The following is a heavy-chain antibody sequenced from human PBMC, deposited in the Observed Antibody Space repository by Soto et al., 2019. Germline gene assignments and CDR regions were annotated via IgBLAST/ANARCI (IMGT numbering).Heavy chain of an antibody. CDR1: GGTFSSYA. D-gene: IGHD6-19*01. CDR3: ARRGIGSGWSWGNWFDP. CDR2: IIPIFGTA. J-gene: IGHJ5*02. Sequence: QVQLVQSGAEVKKPGSSVKVSCKASGGTFSSYAIRWVRQAPGQGLEWMGGIIPIFGTANYAQKFQGRVTITADESTSTAYMELSSLRSEDTAVYYCARRGIGSGWSWGNWFDPWGQGTLVTVSS. V-gene: IGHV1-69*01.